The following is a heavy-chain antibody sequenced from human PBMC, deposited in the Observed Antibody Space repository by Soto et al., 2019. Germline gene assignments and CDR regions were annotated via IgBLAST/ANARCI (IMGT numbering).Heavy chain of an antibody. CDR3: AKGESYHYDSSDYHD. J-gene: IGHJ4*02. V-gene: IGHV3-23*01. D-gene: IGHD3-22*01. CDR1: GFTFSSYA. Sequence: PGGSLRLSCAASGFTFSSYAMSWVRQAPGKGLEWVSAISGSGGSTYYADSVKGRFTISRGNSKNTLYLQMNSLRAEDTAVYYCAKGESYHYDSSDYHDWGQGTLVTVSS. CDR2: ISGSGGST.